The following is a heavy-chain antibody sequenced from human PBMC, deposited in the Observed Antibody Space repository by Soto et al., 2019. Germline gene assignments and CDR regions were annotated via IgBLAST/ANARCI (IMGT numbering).Heavy chain of an antibody. CDR3: AKGQYSGVAGGLDY. CDR1: GLTFKSYA. D-gene: IGHD1-26*01. V-gene: IGHV3-23*01. Sequence: EVHLLESGGGLVQPGGSLRLSCVASGLTFKSYAMSWVRQAPGKGLEWVSGISGSGGSTDYADSVKGRFTISRDNSKNTLYLQMNSLRVEDTALYYCAKGQYSGVAGGLDYWGQGTLVTVSS. J-gene: IGHJ4*02. CDR2: ISGSGGST.